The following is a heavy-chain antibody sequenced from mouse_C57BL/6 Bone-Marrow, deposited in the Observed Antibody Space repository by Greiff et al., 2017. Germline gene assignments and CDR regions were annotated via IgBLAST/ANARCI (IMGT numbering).Heavy chain of an antibody. D-gene: IGHD2-4*01. V-gene: IGHV5-16*01. CDR3: ARDDYDGAWFAY. Sequence: EVQLQESEGGLVQPGSSMKLSCTASGFTFSDYYMAWVRQVPEKGLEWVANINYDGSSTYYLDSLKSRFIISRDNAKNILYLQMSSLKSEDTATYYCARDDYDGAWFAYWGQGTLVTVSA. CDR1: GFTFSDYY. CDR2: INYDGSST. J-gene: IGHJ3*01.